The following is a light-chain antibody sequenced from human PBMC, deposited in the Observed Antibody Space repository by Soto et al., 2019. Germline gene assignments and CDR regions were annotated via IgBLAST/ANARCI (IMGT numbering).Light chain of an antibody. Sequence: QPVLTQPPSASASLGASVTLNCTLSSAYSYHKVEWYQQRPGKGPRFVMRVGIGGLVGSKGDGIPDRFSVLGSGLNRYLTIKNIREEDESDYYCGAGDGTGSDFVWVFGGGTKLTVL. CDR2: VGIGGLVG. V-gene: IGLV9-49*01. CDR1: SAYSYHK. CDR3: GAGDGTGSDFVWV. J-gene: IGLJ3*02.